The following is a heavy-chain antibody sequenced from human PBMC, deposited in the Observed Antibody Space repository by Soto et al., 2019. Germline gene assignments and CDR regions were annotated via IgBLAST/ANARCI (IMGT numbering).Heavy chain of an antibody. Sequence: EVQLLESGGGLVQPGGSLRLSCAASGFTFGSYVMAWVRQAPGKGLEWISGISASGGGTYYSDSVKGRFTISRDNSKNTMDLQMNSLRAEDTAVYYCAKRFPDVNPAYGLDYWGQGALVTVSS. CDR2: ISASGGGT. J-gene: IGHJ4*02. D-gene: IGHD3-16*01. V-gene: IGHV3-23*01. CDR3: AKRFPDVNPAYGLDY. CDR1: GFTFGSYV.